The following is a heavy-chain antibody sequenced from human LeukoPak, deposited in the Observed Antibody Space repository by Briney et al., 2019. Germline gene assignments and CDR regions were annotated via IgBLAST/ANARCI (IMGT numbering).Heavy chain of an antibody. CDR3: ARVGVGSYNWFDP. CDR2: VNADGSST. Sequence: GGSLRLSCAASGFTFISYWMHWGRQAPGKGLVWVSRVNADGSSTSYADSVKGRFTISIDNAENTLYLQMNSLRAEDTAVYYCARVGVGSYNWFDPWGQGTMVTVSS. D-gene: IGHD2-15*01. J-gene: IGHJ5*02. CDR1: GFTFISYW. V-gene: IGHV3-74*01.